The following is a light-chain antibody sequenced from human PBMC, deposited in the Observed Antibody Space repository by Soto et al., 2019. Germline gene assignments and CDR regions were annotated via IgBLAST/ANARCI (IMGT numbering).Light chain of an antibody. CDR1: QGISTY. CDR3: QQSYSTTWT. J-gene: IGKJ1*01. V-gene: IGKV1-39*01. Sequence: DVQVTQSPSSLSASVGDRVTITCRASQGISTYLNWYLQKPGKAPKLLIYAASSLQSGVPSRFSGSGSETDFTLTISSLQPEDFATYSCQQSYSTTWTFGQGTKVEIQ. CDR2: AAS.